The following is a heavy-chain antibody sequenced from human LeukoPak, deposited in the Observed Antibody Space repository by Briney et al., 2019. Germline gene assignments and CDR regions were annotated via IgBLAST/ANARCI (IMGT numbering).Heavy chain of an antibody. D-gene: IGHD3-10*01. CDR1: GFSISSGYY. J-gene: IGHJ5*02. V-gene: IGHV4-38-2*02. Sequence: SETLSLTCTVSGFSISSGYYWGWIRQPPGKGLEWIGDIYHSGSAYYNPSLKSRVTISVDTSKNQFSLKLSSVTAADTAVYYCARHVGYYGSEEPNWFDPWGQGTLVTVSS. CDR2: IYHSGSA. CDR3: ARHVGYYGSEEPNWFDP.